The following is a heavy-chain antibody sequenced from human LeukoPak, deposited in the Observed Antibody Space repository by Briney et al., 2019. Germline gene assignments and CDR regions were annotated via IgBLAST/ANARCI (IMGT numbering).Heavy chain of an antibody. CDR3: ARGAAAGNPPYS. D-gene: IGHD6-13*01. CDR1: GGTFSNYA. CDR2: IIPILGIA. V-gene: IGHV1-69*04. Sequence: ASVKVSCKASGGTFSNYAFNWVRQAPGQGLEWMGRIIPILGIANYAQKFQGRVTITADKSTSTAYMELSSLRSEDTAVYYCARGAAAGNPPYSWGQGTLVTVSS. J-gene: IGHJ4*02.